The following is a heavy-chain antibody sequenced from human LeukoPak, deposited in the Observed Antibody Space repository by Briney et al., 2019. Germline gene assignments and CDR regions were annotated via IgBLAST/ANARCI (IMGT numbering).Heavy chain of an antibody. CDR3: ARPYSSGWRGAFDI. Sequence: SETLSLTCTVSGGSISTYYWSWIRQPPGKGLEWIGNIYYSGSTNYNPSLKSRVTISVDTSKNQFSLKLSSVTAADTAIYYCARPYSSGWRGAFDIWGQGTLVTVSS. D-gene: IGHD6-19*01. V-gene: IGHV4-59*08. CDR1: GGSISTYY. CDR2: IYYSGST. J-gene: IGHJ4*02.